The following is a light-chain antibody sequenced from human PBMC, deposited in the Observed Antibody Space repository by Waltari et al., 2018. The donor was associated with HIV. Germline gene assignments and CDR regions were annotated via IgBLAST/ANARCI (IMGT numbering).Light chain of an antibody. CDR1: SSNTGAGYD. Sequence: QSVLTQPPSVSGAPGQRVTISCTGSSSNTGAGYDVHWYQQLPGTAPRLLIYDNPIRPSGVPDRVSGSKSGTSASLAIAGLQDEDEAVYYCQSYDRSLSVWVFGGGTKVTVL. V-gene: IGLV1-40*01. J-gene: IGLJ3*02. CDR3: QSYDRSLSVWV. CDR2: DNP.